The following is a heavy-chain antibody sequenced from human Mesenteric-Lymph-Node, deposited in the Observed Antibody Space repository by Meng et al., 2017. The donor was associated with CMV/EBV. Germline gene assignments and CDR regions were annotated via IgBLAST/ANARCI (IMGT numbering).Heavy chain of an antibody. V-gene: IGHV3-11*01. Sequence: FSAYSMSWIRQAPGKGLEWISYISSSGSNIYSADSVKGRFIVSRDNAKNSLYLQMSSLRDEDTAVYYCARDHSGYDLRPQIEDFFDYWGQGNLVTVSS. CDR2: ISSSGSNI. D-gene: IGHD5-12*01. J-gene: IGHJ4*02. CDR3: ARDHSGYDLRPQIEDFFDY. CDR1: FSAYS.